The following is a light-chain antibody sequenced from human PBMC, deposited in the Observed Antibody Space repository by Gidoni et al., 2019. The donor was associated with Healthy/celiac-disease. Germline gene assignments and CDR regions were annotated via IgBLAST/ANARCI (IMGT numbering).Light chain of an antibody. V-gene: IGKV3-20*01. CDR3: QQYGSSPGT. CDR1: QSVSSSY. J-gene: IGKJ1*01. Sequence: SQSVSSSYLAWYQQKPGQAPRLLIYGASSRATGIPDRFSGSGSGTDFTLTISRLEPEDFAVYYCQQYGSSPGTFGQGTKVEIK. CDR2: GAS.